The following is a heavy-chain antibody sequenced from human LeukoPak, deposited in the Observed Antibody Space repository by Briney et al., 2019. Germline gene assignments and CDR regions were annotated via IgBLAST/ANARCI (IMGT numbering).Heavy chain of an antibody. CDR2: ISYDGSNK. J-gene: IGHJ3*02. CDR3: AKDHLYDYIDAFDI. D-gene: IGHD4-11*01. V-gene: IGHV3-30*18. Sequence: PGGSLRLSCAASGFTFSDYALGWVRQAPGKGLEWVAVISYDGSNKYYADSVKGRFTISRDNSKNTLYLQMNSLRAEDTAVYYCAKDHLYDYIDAFDIWGQGTMVTVSS. CDR1: GFTFSDYA.